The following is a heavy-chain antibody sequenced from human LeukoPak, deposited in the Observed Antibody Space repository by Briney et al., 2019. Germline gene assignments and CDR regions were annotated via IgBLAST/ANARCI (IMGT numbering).Heavy chain of an antibody. J-gene: IGHJ3*02. CDR1: GFTFSTYW. CDR3: ARDATNMATVVLYGFDI. Sequence: GGSLRLSCTAPGFTFSTYWMNWVRQAPGKGLEWVANIKEDGSEKYYVGSVKSRFTISRDNAKNSLYLQMNSLRAEDTAMYYCARDATNMATVVLYGFDIWGQGTIVTVSS. D-gene: IGHD4-23*01. CDR2: IKEDGSEK. V-gene: IGHV3-7*01.